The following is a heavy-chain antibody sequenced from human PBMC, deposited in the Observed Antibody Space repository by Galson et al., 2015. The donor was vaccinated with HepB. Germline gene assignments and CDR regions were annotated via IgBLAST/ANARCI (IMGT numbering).Heavy chain of an antibody. V-gene: IGHV5-51*01. D-gene: IGHD3-10*01. Sequence: QSGAEVKKPGESLKISCKGSGYSFTSYWIGWVRQMPGKGLEWMGIIYPGDSDTRYSPSFQGQVTISADKSISTAYLQWSSLKASDTAMYYCARHKRPGITMVRGVPFDYWGQGTLVTVSS. CDR3: ARHKRPGITMVRGVPFDY. CDR2: IYPGDSDT. CDR1: GYSFTSYW. J-gene: IGHJ4*02.